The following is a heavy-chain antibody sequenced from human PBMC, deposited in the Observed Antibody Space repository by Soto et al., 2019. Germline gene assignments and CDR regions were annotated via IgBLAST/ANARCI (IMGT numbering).Heavy chain of an antibody. Sequence: QVQVQQWGAGLLKPSETLSLTCAVSGGSFSDYHWSWIRQPPGKGLEWIGEISHSGSINYNPSLNRGGPISVYTSTDQVSLNRSAVTAADTALYYWATFVGATTVIQGRPRSSWGQGTLGTVSS. V-gene: IGHV4-34*01. D-gene: IGHD6-6*01. CDR2: ISHSGSI. CDR3: ATFVGATTVIQGRPRSS. CDR1: GGSFSDYH. J-gene: IGHJ5*02.